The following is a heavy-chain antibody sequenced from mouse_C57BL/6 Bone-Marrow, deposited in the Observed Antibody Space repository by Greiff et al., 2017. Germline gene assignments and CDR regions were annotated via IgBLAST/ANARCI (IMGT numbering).Heavy chain of an antibody. CDR2: ILPSIGRT. CDR1: DSDVFPIAY. J-gene: IGHJ3*01. Sequence: VQLQQSGSELRSPGSSVKLSCKDFDSDVFPIAYMSWVRQKSGHGFEWIGGILPSIGRTIYGEKFEDKATLDADTLSNTAYLELNSLTSEDSAIDYCARTAQATDWFAYWGQGTLVTVSA. V-gene: IGHV15-2*01. D-gene: IGHD3-2*02. CDR3: ARTAQATDWFAY.